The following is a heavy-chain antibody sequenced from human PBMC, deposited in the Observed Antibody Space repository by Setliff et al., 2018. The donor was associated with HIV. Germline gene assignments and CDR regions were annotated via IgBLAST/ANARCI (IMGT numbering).Heavy chain of an antibody. CDR2: INHSGST. V-gene: IGHV4-34*01. CDR1: GGSFSGYY. D-gene: IGHD3-22*01. J-gene: IGHJ2*01. Sequence: SETLSLTCAVYGGSFSGYYWNWIRQPPGNGLEWIGEINHSGSTYYNPSLKSRVTISVDTSKNQFSLKLNSVTAADTAVYYCARDQGHHFDSRGQVDFDLWGRGTLVTVSS. CDR3: ARDQGHHFDSRGQVDFDL.